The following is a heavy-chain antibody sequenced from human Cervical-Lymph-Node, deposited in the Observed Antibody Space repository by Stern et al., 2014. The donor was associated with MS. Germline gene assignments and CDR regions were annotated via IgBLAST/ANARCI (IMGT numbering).Heavy chain of an antibody. Sequence: QVQLVQSGAEMRKPGSSVRVSCKASGGIFSTSVISWLRQAPGQGLEWMGGISPMFGRANYAQRFQGSVTITADESTSTVYMGLTSLRSEDTAVYYCARERDNSYAFDSWGQGTLVTLSS. J-gene: IGHJ4*02. CDR2: ISPMFGRA. D-gene: IGHD3-16*01. CDR1: GGIFSTSV. CDR3: ARERDNSYAFDS. V-gene: IGHV1-69*12.